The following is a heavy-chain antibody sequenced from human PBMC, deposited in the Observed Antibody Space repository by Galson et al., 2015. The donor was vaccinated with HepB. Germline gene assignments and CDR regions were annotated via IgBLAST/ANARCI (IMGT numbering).Heavy chain of an antibody. D-gene: IGHD4-17*01. CDR2: INHSGST. V-gene: IGHV4-34*01. J-gene: IGHJ5*02. Sequence: ETLSLTCAVYGGSFSGYYWSWIRQPPGKGLEWIGEINHSGSTNYNPSLKSRVTISVDTSKNQFSLKLSSVTAADTAVYYCARGPDDYGDNTGWFDPWGQGTLVTVSS. CDR1: GGSFSGYY. CDR3: ARGPDDYGDNTGWFDP.